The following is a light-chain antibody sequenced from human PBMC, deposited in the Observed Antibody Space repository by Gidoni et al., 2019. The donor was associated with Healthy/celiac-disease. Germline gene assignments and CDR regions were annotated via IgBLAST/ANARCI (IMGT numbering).Light chain of an antibody. Sequence: EIVMPQSPATLSVSPGERATLSCRASQSVSSNLAWYQQKPGQAPRLLIYGASTRATGIPARFSGSGSGTEFTLTISSLQSEDFAVYYCQQYNNWHPDTFGQGTKLEIK. V-gene: IGKV3-15*01. CDR3: QQYNNWHPDT. CDR2: GAS. J-gene: IGKJ2*01. CDR1: QSVSSN.